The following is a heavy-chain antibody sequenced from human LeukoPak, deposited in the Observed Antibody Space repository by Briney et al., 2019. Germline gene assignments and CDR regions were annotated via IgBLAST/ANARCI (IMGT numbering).Heavy chain of an antibody. V-gene: IGHV1-8*01. CDR2: MNPNSGNT. Sequence: ASVKVSCKASVYTFTSYDINWVRQATGQGLEWMGWMNPNSGNTGYAQKFQGRVTMTRNTSISTAYMELSSLRSEDTAVYYCARAPSVRGAPAPSGGVYYFDYWGQGTLVTVSS. CDR3: ARAPSVRGAPAPSGGVYYFDY. D-gene: IGHD3-10*01. CDR1: VYTFTSYD. J-gene: IGHJ4*02.